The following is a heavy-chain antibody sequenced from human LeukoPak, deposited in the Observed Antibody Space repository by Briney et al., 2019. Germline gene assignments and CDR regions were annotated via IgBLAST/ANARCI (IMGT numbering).Heavy chain of an antibody. D-gene: IGHD3-10*01. J-gene: IGHJ6*02. V-gene: IGHV3-66*01. Sequence: GGSLRLSCAASGFNVSSNHMSLVRQAPGKGLEWGSVIYSGGSTYYADSVKGRFTISRDNSKNTLYLQMNSLRAEDTAVYYCARDGTYYYGSGSYYYYYGMDVWGQGTTVTVSS. CDR3: ARDGTYYYGSGSYYYYYGMDV. CDR1: GFNVSSNH. CDR2: IYSGGST.